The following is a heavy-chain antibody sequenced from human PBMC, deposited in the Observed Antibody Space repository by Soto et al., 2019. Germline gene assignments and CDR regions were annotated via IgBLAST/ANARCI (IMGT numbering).Heavy chain of an antibody. D-gene: IGHD2-15*01. CDR1: GGSISSGCYY. CDR3: ARATCSGGSGCSYNWFDP. Sequence: QVQLQESGPGLVKPSQTLSLTCTVSGGSISSGCYYWIWIRQPPGKGLAWIGYIYYRGRTYYNPSLKSRVTLSVDTSKCQLSLQLSSVTAADTDVYYCARATCSGGSGCSYNWFDPWGQGTLVTFSS. CDR2: IYYRGRT. J-gene: IGHJ5*02. V-gene: IGHV4-31*03.